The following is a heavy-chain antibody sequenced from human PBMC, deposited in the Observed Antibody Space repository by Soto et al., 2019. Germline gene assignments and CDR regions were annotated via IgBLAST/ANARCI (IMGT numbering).Heavy chain of an antibody. V-gene: IGHV3-30-3*01. Sequence: QVQLVESGGGVVQPGRSLRLSCAASGFTFSSCAIHWVRQAPGKGLEWVALISYDGSNKYYADSVKGRFTISRDNSKNTLYLQMNSRRAEDTAVYYCARDTRDLRFLEWSYYFDYWGQGTLVTVSS. D-gene: IGHD3-3*01. CDR2: ISYDGSNK. CDR1: GFTFSSCA. J-gene: IGHJ4*02. CDR3: ARDTRDLRFLEWSYYFDY.